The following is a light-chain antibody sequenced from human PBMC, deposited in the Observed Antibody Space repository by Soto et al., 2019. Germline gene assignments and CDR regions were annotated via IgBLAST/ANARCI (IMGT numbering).Light chain of an antibody. J-gene: IGKJ5*01. CDR3: QQDGNEPLI. Sequence: MVLTRCPATVSLSPSVRATLSFRASQSVGSDLAWYQQKPGQAPRLLIYGASSRATGIPDRFSGSGSGTDFTLSIRRLEVEDFAVYHSQQDGNEPLIFGQGTLLEIK. V-gene: IGKV3-20*01. CDR2: GAS. CDR1: QSVGSD.